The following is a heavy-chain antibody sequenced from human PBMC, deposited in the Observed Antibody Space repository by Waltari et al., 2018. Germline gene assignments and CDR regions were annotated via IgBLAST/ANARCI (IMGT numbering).Heavy chain of an antibody. CDR1: GFSLSTSGMR. CDR3: ARTKTGRNSFFWYFDL. J-gene: IGHJ2*01. D-gene: IGHD3-10*01. Sequence: QVTLKESGPALVKPTQTLTLTCTFSGFSLSTSGMRVSWIRQPPGKALDWLARIDWDDEKFYSTSLKTRLTISKDTSKNQVVLTMTNMDPVDTATYYCARTKTGRNSFFWYFDLWGRGTLVTVSS. V-gene: IGHV2-70*04. CDR2: IDWDDEK.